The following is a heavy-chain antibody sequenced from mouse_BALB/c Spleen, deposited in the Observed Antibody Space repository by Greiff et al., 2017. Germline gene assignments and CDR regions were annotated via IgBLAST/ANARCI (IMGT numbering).Heavy chain of an antibody. V-gene: IGHV5-9-3*01. CDR2: ISSGGSYT. CDR1: GFTFSSYA. Sequence: DVKLVESGGGLVKPGGSLKLSCAASGFTFSSYAMSWVRQTPEKRLEWVATISSGGSYTYYPDSVKGRFTISRDNAKNTLYLQMSSLRSEDTAMYYCAIYYDYDAFAYWGQGTLVTVSA. J-gene: IGHJ3*01. CDR3: AIYYDYDAFAY. D-gene: IGHD2-4*01.